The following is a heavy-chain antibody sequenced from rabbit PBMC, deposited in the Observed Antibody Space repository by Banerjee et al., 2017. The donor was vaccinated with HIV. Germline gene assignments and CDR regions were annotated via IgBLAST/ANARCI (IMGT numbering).Heavy chain of an antibody. CDR3: ARDAGYAGSNL. Sequence: QEQLEESGGDLVKPEGSLTLTCTASGFSFSNKYVMCWVRQAPGKGLEWIGCINTSSGNTVYASWVNGRFTISKTSSTTVTLRMTSLTAADTATYFCARDAGYAGSNLWGPGTLVTVS. CDR1: GFSFSNKYV. V-gene: IGHV1S45*01. CDR2: INTSSGNT. J-gene: IGHJ4*01. D-gene: IGHD4-2*01.